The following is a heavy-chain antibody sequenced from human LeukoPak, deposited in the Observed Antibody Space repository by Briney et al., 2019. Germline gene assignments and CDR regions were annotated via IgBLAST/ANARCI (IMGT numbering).Heavy chain of an antibody. CDR2: ISGSGGST. V-gene: IGHV3-23*01. D-gene: IGHD3-3*01. CDR3: AKGRYFWSGYGSDY. CDR1: GFTFSSYA. J-gene: IGHJ4*02. Sequence: GGSLTLSCAASGFTFSSYAMSWVRQAPGKGLEWVSAISGSGGSTYYADSVKGRFTISRDNSKNTLCLQMNSLRAEDTAVYYCAKGRYFWSGYGSDYWGQGSLVTVSS.